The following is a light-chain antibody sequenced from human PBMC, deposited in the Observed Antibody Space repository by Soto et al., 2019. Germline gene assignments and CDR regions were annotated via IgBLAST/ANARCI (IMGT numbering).Light chain of an antibody. J-gene: IGKJ1*01. V-gene: IGKV1-5*03. Sequence: DIQMTQSPSTLSASVGDRVPITCRASQSISSWLTWSQQKAGQAPKLLIYKASIVESGVPSRFSGSGSGTESTLTISSLQPEESATYYGQQESYCATFGQGTRVEVK. CDR3: QQESYCAT. CDR2: KAS. CDR1: QSISSW.